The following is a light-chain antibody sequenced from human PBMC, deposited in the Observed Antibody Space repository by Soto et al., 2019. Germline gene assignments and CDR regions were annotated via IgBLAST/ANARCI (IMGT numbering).Light chain of an antibody. J-gene: IGLJ3*02. CDR2: LNSDGSH. Sequence: QLVLTQSPSASASLGASVKLTRTLNSGRSSYAIAWHQQQPEKGPRYLMKLNSDGSHRKGDGIPDRFSGSSSGAERYLTISSLQSEDEADYYCQTWGTGIQVFGGGTKLTVL. CDR1: SGRSSYA. V-gene: IGLV4-69*01. CDR3: QTWGTGIQV.